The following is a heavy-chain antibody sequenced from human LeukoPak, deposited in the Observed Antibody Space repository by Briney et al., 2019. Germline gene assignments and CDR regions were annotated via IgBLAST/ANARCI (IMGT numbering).Heavy chain of an antibody. CDR2: IYYSGST. CDR3: ARHRHSGSYLFDY. Sequence: PSETLSLTCTVSGGSISSSSYSWGWIRQPPGKGLEWIGSIYYSGSTYYNPSLKSRVTISVDTSKNQFSLKLSSVTAADTAVYYCARHRHSGSYLFDYWGQGTLVTVSS. CDR1: GGSISSSSYS. V-gene: IGHV4-39*01. J-gene: IGHJ4*02. D-gene: IGHD1-26*01.